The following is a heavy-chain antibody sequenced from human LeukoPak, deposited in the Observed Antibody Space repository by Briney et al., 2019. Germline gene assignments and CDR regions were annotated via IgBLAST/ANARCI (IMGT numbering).Heavy chain of an antibody. CDR3: TRRVAYYYGMDV. D-gene: IGHD2-15*01. CDR2: IRSKANSYAT. CDR1: GFTFSGSA. J-gene: IGHJ6*02. V-gene: IGHV3-73*01. Sequence: SGGSLKVSCAASGFTFSGSAMHWVRQASGKGLEWVGRIRSKANSYATAYAASVKGRFTISRDDSKNTAYLQMNSLKTEDTAVYYCTRRVAYYYGMDVWGQGTTVTVSS.